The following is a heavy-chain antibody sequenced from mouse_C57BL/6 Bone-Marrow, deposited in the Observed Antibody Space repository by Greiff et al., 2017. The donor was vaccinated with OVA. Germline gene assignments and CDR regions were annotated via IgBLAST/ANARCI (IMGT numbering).Heavy chain of an antibody. D-gene: IGHD2-10*01. CDR3: ARQRACYARYFDV. V-gene: IGHV5-6*01. Sequence: EVQLVESGGDLVKPGGSLKLSCAASGFTFSSYGMSWVRQTPDKWLEWVATISSGGSYTSYPDSVKGRFTISRYNATITLYLQMSSMKSEDTAMYYCARQRACYARYFDVWGTGTTVTVSS. CDR2: ISSGGSYT. CDR1: GFTFSSYG. J-gene: IGHJ1*03.